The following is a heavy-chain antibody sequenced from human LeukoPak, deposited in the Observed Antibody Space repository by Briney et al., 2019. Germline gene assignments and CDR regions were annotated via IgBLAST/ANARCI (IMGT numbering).Heavy chain of an antibody. CDR2: IYYSGST. J-gene: IGHJ3*02. Sequence: GSLRLSCAASGFTFSEFYMAWIRQAPGKGLEWIGSIYYSGSTYYNPSLKSRVTISLDTSKNQFSLKLSSVTAADTALYYCARSYYDSSGFYLDAFDIWGQGTMVTVSS. D-gene: IGHD3-22*01. CDR3: ARSYYDSSGFYLDAFDI. CDR1: GFTFSEFY. V-gene: IGHV4-38-2*01.